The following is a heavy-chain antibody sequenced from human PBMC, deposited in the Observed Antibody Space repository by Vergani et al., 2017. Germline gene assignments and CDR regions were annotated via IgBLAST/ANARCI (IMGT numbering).Heavy chain of an antibody. J-gene: IGHJ3*02. V-gene: IGHV3-23*01. CDR2: ISGSGGSK. CDR1: GFTFSSYA. CDR3: AKGKYSSSREQNAFDI. Sequence: EVQLLESGGGLVQPGGSRRLSCAASGFTFSSYAMSWVRQAPGKGLEWVSAISGSGGSKYYANSVKGRFTISRDNSKNTLYLQMNSLRAEDTAVYYCAKGKYSSSREQNAFDIWGQGTMVTVSS. D-gene: IGHD6-6*01.